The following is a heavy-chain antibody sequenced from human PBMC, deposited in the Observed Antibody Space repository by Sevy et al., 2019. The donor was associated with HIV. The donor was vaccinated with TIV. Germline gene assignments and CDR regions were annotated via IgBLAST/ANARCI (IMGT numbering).Heavy chain of an antibody. CDR2: INPNTGDT. D-gene: IGHD6-19*01. J-gene: IGHJ4*02. V-gene: IGHV1-2*06. CDR3: ARPGYSSGWDY. Sequence: ASVKVSCKASGYTFTGYYIHWVRQAPGQGLEWMGRINPNTGDTNYAQNFQGRVTVTRDTSINTAYMELSRLRSDDTAVYYCARPGYSSGWDYWRQGTLVTVSS. CDR1: GYTFTGYY.